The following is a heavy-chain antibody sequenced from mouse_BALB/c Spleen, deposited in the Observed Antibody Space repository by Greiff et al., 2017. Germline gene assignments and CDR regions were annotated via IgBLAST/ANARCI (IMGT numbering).Heavy chain of an antibody. V-gene: IGHV1-69*01. D-gene: IGHD2-3*01. CDR2: IDTSDSYT. CDR3: ARNYDGYSTLFAY. J-gene: IGHJ3*01. Sequence: QVQLQQPGAELVMPGASVKMSCKASGYTFTDYWMHWVKQRPGQGLEWIGAIDTSDSYTSYNQKFKGKATLTVDESSSTAYMQLSSLTSEDSAVYYCARNYDGYSTLFAYWGQGTLVTVSA. CDR1: GYTFTDYW.